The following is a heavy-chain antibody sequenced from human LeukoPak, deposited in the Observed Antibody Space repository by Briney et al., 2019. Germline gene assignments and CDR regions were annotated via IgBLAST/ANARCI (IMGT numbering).Heavy chain of an antibody. CDR1: GFTFSSYS. CDR2: ISSSSSYI. D-gene: IGHD6-19*01. CDR3: ARERMKARLAVAGPFDY. J-gene: IGHJ4*02. Sequence: PGGSLRLSCAASGFTFSSYSMNWVRQAPGKGLEWVSSISSSSSYIYYADSVKGRFTISRDNAKNSLYLQMNSLRAEDTAVYYCARERMKARLAVAGPFDYWGQGTLVTVSS. V-gene: IGHV3-21*01.